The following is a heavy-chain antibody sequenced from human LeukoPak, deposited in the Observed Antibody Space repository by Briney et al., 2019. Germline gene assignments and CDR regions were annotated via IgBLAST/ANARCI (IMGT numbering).Heavy chain of an antibody. Sequence: GGSLRLSCAASGFTFSSYAMHWVRQAPGKGLEYVSAISSNGGSTYYANSVKGRFTISRDNSKNTLYLQMGSLRAEDMAVYYCARESEGYYYGSGSYYHFDYWGQGTLVTVSS. CDR3: ARESEGYYYGSGSYYHFDY. J-gene: IGHJ4*02. CDR1: GFTFSSYA. D-gene: IGHD3-10*01. V-gene: IGHV3-64*01. CDR2: ISSNGGST.